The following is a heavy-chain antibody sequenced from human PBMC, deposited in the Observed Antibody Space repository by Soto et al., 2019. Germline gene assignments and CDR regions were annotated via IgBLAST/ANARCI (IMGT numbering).Heavy chain of an antibody. CDR2: LYSGGTI. D-gene: IGHD2-8*01. V-gene: IGHV3-53*04. CDR3: ARGGRSLGVDYYYGLDV. CDR1: GFNVSNYY. J-gene: IGHJ6*02. Sequence: EVQLVESGGGLVQPGGSLRLSCEASGFNVSNYYMTWVRQAPGKGLEWVSVLYSGGTIYYADSVKGRFTFSRHDSKNTLYLQMNSLRAEDTAVYYCARGGRSLGVDYYYGLDVWGQGTTVTVSS.